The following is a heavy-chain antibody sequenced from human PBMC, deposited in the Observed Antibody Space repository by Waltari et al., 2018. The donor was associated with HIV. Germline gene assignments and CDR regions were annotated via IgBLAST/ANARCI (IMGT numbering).Heavy chain of an antibody. CDR1: GGSISTSGYY. V-gene: IGHV4-39*01. J-gene: IGHJ6*02. D-gene: IGHD3-22*01. CDR2: IYYTGAT. CDR3: ARSSGHEYYFHGMHV. Sequence: QVQLQESGPGLVKPSATLSLTCTVPGGSISTSGYYWGWFRQPPGMGLQWIGIIYYTGATYYNPSLKRGVTISVDTSNNQFSLKLTSVTAADTAVYYCARSSGHEYYFHGMHVWGQGTTVTVSS.